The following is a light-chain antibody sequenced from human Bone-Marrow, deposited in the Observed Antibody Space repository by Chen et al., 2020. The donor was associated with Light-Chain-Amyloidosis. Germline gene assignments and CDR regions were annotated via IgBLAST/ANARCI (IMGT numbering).Light chain of an antibody. CDR1: QSVLHGPNNKNY. J-gene: IGKJ1*01. V-gene: IGKV4-1*01. CDR3: HQYCSTPRT. CDR2: WAS. Sequence: DIVMTHSPASLPVSLGERATINCKSSQSVLHGPNNKNYLAWYQQKPGQPPKLLIYWASTRESGVPDRFSGSGSGTDFTLTISSLQAEDVAVYYCHQYCSTPRTFGQGTKVEIK.